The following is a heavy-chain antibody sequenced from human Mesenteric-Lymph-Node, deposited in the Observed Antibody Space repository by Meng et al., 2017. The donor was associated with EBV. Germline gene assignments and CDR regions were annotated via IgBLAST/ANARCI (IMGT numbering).Heavy chain of an antibody. CDR3: ARSTRGYSSSWFDY. CDR1: GGSFSGSF. CDR2: INPSGGT. D-gene: IGHD6-13*01. Sequence: QGQLQQWGAGLLKPSEPLSLTYAVYGGSFSGSFWSWIRHLPGKGLEWIGEINPSGGTNYSPSLKSRVTISLDTSKNQFSLKLSSVTAADTAVYYCARSTRGYSSSWFDYWSQGTLVTVSS. V-gene: IGHV4-34*02. J-gene: IGHJ4*02.